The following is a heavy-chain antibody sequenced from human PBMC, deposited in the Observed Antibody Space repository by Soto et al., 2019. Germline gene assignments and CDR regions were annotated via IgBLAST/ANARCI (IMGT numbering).Heavy chain of an antibody. D-gene: IGHD1-26*01. J-gene: IGHJ1*01. CDR1: GFTFSSYG. CDR3: ARDQGAYAEYFQH. V-gene: IGHV3-33*01. CDR2: IWYDGSNK. Sequence: QVQLVESGGGVVQPGRSLRLSCAASGFTFSSYGMHWVRQDPGKGLEWVALIWYDGSNKYYADSVKGRFTISRDNSKNTLYLQMNSLRAEDTAVYYCARDQGAYAEYFQHWGQGTLVTVSS.